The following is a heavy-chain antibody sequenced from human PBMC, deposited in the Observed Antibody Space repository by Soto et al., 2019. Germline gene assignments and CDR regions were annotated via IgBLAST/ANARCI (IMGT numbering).Heavy chain of an antibody. D-gene: IGHD6-6*01. J-gene: IGHJ6*01. CDR2: IIPIFGTA. CDR1: GGTFSSYA. V-gene: IGHV1-69*06. CDR3: ATTGIAARPGDEYYYYGMET. Sequence: PVKTSCKASGGTFSSYAISWVRQAPGQGLEWMGGIIPIFGTANYAQKFQGRVTITADKSTRTAYMELSSLRSEDTAVYYCATTGIAARPGDEYYYYGMETWGQGTTVAASS.